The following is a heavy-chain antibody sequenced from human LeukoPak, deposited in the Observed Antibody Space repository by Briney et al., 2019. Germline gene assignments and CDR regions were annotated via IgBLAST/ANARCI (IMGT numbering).Heavy chain of an antibody. CDR3: ARDRGHYYDYVWGSYRPDWYFDL. D-gene: IGHD3-16*02. V-gene: IGHV4-39*07. CDR1: GGSISSSSYY. J-gene: IGHJ2*01. Sequence: PSETLSLTCTVSGGSISSSSYYWGWIRQPPGKGLEWIGSIYYSGSTYYNPSLKSRVTISVDRSKNQFSLKLSSVTAADTAVYYCARDRGHYYDYVWGSYRPDWYFDLWGRGTLVTVSS. CDR2: IYYSGST.